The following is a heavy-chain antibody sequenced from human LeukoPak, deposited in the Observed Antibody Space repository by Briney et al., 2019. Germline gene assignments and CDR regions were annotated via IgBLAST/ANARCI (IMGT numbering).Heavy chain of an antibody. CDR1: GFTVSSNY. CDR3: AREGIAVAGTRRDY. V-gene: IGHV3-66*01. Sequence: GGSLRLSCAASGFTVSSNYMSWVRQAPGKGLEGVSVIYSGGSTYYAVSVKGRFTISRDNSKNTLYLQMNSLRAEDTAVYYCAREGIAVAGTRRDYWGQGTLVTVSS. CDR2: IYSGGST. D-gene: IGHD6-19*01. J-gene: IGHJ4*02.